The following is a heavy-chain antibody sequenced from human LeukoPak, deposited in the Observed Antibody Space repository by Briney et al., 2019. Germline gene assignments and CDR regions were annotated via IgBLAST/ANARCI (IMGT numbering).Heavy chain of an antibody. Sequence: PGGSLRLSCAVSGFTLSSYWMSWVRQAPGKGPEWMANIKQDGREKYYVDSVKGRFTISRDNAKNSLYLQMNSLRVEDTAVYYCARDSPGHDSWGQGTLVTVSS. J-gene: IGHJ5*01. CDR2: IKQDGREK. V-gene: IGHV3-7*04. CDR1: GFTLSSYW. CDR3: ARDSPGHDS.